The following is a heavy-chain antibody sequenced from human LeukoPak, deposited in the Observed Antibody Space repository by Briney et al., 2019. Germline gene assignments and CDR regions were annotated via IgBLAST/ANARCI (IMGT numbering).Heavy chain of an antibody. J-gene: IGHJ5*02. CDR1: GGSFSGYY. V-gene: IGHV4-34*01. CDR3: ARRYSSGFLPGFDP. D-gene: IGHD6-19*01. Sequence: PSGTLSLTCAVYGGSFSGYYWSWIRQPPGKGLEWIGEINHSGSTNYNPSLKSRVTISVDTSKNQFSLKLSSVTAADTAVYYCARRYSSGFLPGFDPWGQGTLVTVSS. CDR2: INHSGST.